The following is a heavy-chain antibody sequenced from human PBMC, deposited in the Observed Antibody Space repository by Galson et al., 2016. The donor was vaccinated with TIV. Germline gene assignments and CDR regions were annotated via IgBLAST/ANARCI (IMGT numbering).Heavy chain of an antibody. CDR3: ARHANYFDSSGVPPYWHFDL. Sequence: ETLSLTCTVAGGSISDSSYYWAWIRQPPGRGLAWIGTVYYTGSTYYNPSLSGRATISVDTPKKQFSLRLNYVTAADTAGYYCARHANYFDSSGVPPYWHFDLWGRGTLVTVSS. CDR1: GGSISDSSYY. J-gene: IGHJ2*01. V-gene: IGHV4-39*01. CDR2: VYYTGST. D-gene: IGHD3-22*01.